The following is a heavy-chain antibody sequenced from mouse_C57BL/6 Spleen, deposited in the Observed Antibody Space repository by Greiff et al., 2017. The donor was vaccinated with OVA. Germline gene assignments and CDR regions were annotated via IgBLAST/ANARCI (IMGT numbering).Heavy chain of an antibody. Sequence: QVQLQQSGAELAKPGASVKLSCKASGYTFTSYWMHWVKQRPGQGLEWIGYINPSSGYTKYNQKFKDKATLTADKSSSTAYMQLSSLTYEDSAVYYCARSTNWAETAFYYAMDYWGQGTSVTVSS. CDR3: ARSTNWAETAFYYAMDY. D-gene: IGHD4-1*01. CDR1: GYTFTSYW. CDR2: INPSSGYT. J-gene: IGHJ4*01. V-gene: IGHV1-7*01.